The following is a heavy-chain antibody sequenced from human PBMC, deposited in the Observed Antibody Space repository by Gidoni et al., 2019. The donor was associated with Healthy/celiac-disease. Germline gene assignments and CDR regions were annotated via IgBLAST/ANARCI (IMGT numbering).Heavy chain of an antibody. J-gene: IGHJ2*01. CDR3: AKDGGYSSGWYWYFDL. D-gene: IGHD6-19*01. CDR1: GFTFDDYA. CDR2: ISWNSGSI. V-gene: IGHV3-9*01. Sequence: EVQLVESGGGLVQPGRSLRLSCAASGFTFDDYAMHWVRQTPGKGLEWVSGISWNSGSIGYADSVKGRFTISRDNAKNSLYLQMNSLRAEDTALYYCAKDGGYSSGWYWYFDLWGRGTLVTVSS.